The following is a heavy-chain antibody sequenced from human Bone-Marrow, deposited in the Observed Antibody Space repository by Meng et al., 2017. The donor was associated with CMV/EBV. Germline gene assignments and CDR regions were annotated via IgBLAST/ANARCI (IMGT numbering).Heavy chain of an antibody. CDR1: GFTFTNAW. CDR3: ATDRGTRDS. Sequence: GGSLRLSCAASGFTFTNAWMSWVRQAPGKGLEWVGRIKSKTDGGTTDYAAPVKGRLTISRDDSKNTLYLQMDSLKTDDTGVYYCATDRGTRDSWGQGTLVTVSS. V-gene: IGHV3-15*01. D-gene: IGHD3-10*01. CDR2: IKSKTDGGTT. J-gene: IGHJ5*02.